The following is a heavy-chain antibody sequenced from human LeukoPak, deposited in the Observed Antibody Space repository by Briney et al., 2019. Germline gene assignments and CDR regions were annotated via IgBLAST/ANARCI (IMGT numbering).Heavy chain of an antibody. D-gene: IGHD3-22*01. Sequence: ASVKVSCKASGYTFTGYYMHWVRQAPGQGLEWMGWINPNSGGTNYAQKFQGWVTMTRDTSISTAYMELSRLRSDDTAVYYCARGSYYDSSGYPPFDYWGQGTLVTVSS. V-gene: IGHV1-2*04. CDR3: ARGSYYDSSGYPPFDY. CDR1: GYTFTGYY. J-gene: IGHJ4*02. CDR2: INPNSGGT.